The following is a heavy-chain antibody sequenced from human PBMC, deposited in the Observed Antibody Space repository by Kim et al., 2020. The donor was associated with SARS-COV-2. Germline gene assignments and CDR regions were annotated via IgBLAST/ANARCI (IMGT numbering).Heavy chain of an antibody. D-gene: IGHD3-10*01. V-gene: IGHV3-23*01. CDR1: GFTFSSYA. CDR2: ISGSADST. J-gene: IGHJ4*02. Sequence: GGSLRLSCAASGFTFSSYAMTWVRQAPGKGLEWVSTISGSADSTYYADSVKGRFTISRDNSKNTLYLQMNSLRAEDTAVYYCAKEEGEYYYGSGRSGYFDYWGQGTLVTVSS. CDR3: AKEEGEYYYGSGRSGYFDY.